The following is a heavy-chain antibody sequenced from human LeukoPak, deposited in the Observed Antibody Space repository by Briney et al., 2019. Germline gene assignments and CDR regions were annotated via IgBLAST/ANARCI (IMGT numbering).Heavy chain of an antibody. CDR3: ARTYYYDSSGRRFDY. V-gene: IGHV5-51*01. Sequence: GESLKISCKGSGYSFTSYLISWVRQMPGKGLEWMGIIYPGDSDTRYSPSFQCQVTISADKSLSTAYLQWRSLKASDTAMYYCARTYYYDSSGRRFDYWGHGTLVTVSS. CDR1: GYSFTSYL. D-gene: IGHD3-22*01. CDR2: IYPGDSDT. J-gene: IGHJ4*01.